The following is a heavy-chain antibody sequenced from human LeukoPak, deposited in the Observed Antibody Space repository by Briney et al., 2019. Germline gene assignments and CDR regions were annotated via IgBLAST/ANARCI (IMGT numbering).Heavy chain of an antibody. Sequence: GGSLRLSCAASGFTFSSYWMSWVRQAPGKGLEWVANIKQDGSEKYYVDSVKGRFTISGDNAKNSLYLQMNSLRAEDTAVYYCARDSPDPWSSSWYRDYYYYMDVWGKGTTVTVSS. V-gene: IGHV3-7*01. CDR1: GFTFSSYW. CDR3: ARDSPDPWSSSWYRDYYYYMDV. J-gene: IGHJ6*03. D-gene: IGHD6-13*01. CDR2: IKQDGSEK.